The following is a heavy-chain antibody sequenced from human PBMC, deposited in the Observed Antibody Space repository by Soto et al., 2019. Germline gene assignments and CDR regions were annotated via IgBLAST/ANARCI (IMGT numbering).Heavy chain of an antibody. J-gene: IGHJ6*02. CDR2: IWYDGSNK. CDR1: GFIFSSYG. Sequence: PGGSLRLSCVGSGFIFSSYGMHWVRQAPGKGLEWVAVIWYDGSNKYYADSVKGRFTISRDNSKNTLYLQMNSLRAEDTAVYYCARARANYYGDGMDVWGQGTTVTVS. V-gene: IGHV3-33*08. D-gene: IGHD3-10*01. CDR3: ARARANYYGDGMDV.